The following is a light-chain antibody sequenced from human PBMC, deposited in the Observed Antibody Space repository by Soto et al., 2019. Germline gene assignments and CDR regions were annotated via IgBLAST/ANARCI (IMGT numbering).Light chain of an antibody. Sequence: ESVLTQSPGTLSLSPGERATLSCRASQSITNSYLAWYQQKPGQAPRLLVYGASSRATGIPDRFSGSGSGTDFTLTISRLEPEDFAVYYCQQYGSSRFTFGPGTKVDI. CDR1: QSITNSY. J-gene: IGKJ3*01. CDR2: GAS. CDR3: QQYGSSRFT. V-gene: IGKV3-20*01.